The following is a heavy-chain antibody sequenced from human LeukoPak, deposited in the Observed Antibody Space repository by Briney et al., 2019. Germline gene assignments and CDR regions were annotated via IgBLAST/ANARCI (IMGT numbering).Heavy chain of an antibody. CDR1: GYSFTSYW. V-gene: IGHV5-51*01. J-gene: IGHJ6*02. CDR3: ASSGATDYYYYGMDV. Sequence: GESLEISCQGSGYSFTSYWIGWMRQMPGKGLEWMGIIYPGDSDTRYSPSFQGQVTISADKSISTAYLQWSSLKASDTAMYYCASSGATDYYYYGMDVWGQGTTVTVS. D-gene: IGHD6-25*01. CDR2: IYPGDSDT.